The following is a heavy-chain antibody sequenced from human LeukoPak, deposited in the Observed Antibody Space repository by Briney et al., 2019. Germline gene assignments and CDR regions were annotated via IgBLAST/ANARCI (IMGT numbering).Heavy chain of an antibody. CDR2: IKSKTDGGTT. J-gene: IGHJ4*02. D-gene: IGHD5-12*01. V-gene: IGHV3-15*01. Sequence: GGSLRLSCAASGFTFSNAWMSWVRQAPGKGLEWVGRIKSKTDGGTTDYAAPVKGRFTISRDDSKNTLYLQMNSLKTEDTAVYYCTTDNPPYSGYVNVDYWGQGTLVTVSS. CDR1: GFTFSNAW. CDR3: TTDNPPYSGYVNVDY.